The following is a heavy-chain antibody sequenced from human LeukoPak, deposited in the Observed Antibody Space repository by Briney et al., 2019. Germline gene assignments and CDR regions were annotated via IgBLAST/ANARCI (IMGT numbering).Heavy chain of an antibody. J-gene: IGHJ4*02. CDR2: ISGSGGST. CDR1: GFTFSSYA. CDR3: AKDLYSSSSLFDY. D-gene: IGHD6-6*01. Sequence: GGSLRLSCAASGFTFSSYAMSWVRQAPGKGLEWVSAISGSGGSTYYADSVKGRFTISRDSSKNTLYLQMNSLRAEDTAVYYCAKDLYSSSSLFDYWGQGTLVTVSS. V-gene: IGHV3-23*01.